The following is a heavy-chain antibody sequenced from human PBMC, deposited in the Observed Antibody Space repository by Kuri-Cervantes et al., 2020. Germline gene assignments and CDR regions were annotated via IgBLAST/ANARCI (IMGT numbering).Heavy chain of an antibody. CDR2: MYYSGRT. CDR1: GGSISSSSYY. J-gene: IGHJ5*02. CDR3: ARDLDWFDP. V-gene: IGHV4-39*07. Sequence: SETLSLTCTVSGGSISSSSYYWGWIRQAPGKGLEWIGSMYYSGRTYYNPSLKSRVTISVDTSKNQFSLKLSSVTAADTAVYYCARDLDWFDPWGQGTLVTVSS.